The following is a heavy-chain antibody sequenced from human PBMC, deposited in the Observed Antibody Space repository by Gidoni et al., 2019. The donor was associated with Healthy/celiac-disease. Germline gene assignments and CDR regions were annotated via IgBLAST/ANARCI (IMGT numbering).Heavy chain of an antibody. J-gene: IGHJ4*02. V-gene: IGHV1-69*02. CDR3: ARGSPYGDKLDY. D-gene: IGHD4-17*01. CDR1: GGPFISYT. CDR2: IIPILGIS. Sequence: QFQLVPSGAEVQKPGSSVKVSCKASGGPFISYTISWVRQAPGQGLEWMGRIIPILGISNYAQKFQGRVTITADKSTSTADMELSSLRSEDTAVYYCARGSPYGDKLDYWGQGTLVTVSS.